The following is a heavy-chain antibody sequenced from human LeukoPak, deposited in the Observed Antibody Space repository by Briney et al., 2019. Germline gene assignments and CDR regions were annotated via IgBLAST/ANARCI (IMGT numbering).Heavy chain of an antibody. CDR3: ARDKQPYDSSGDLGY. CDR1: GFTFRSYS. CDR2: ISSSSSYI. Sequence: GGSLGLSCAASGFTFRSYSMNWVRQAPGKGLEWVSSISSSSSYIYYADSVKGRLTISRDNAKNSLYLQMNSLRAEDTAVYYCARDKQPYDSSGDLGYWGQGTLVTVSS. D-gene: IGHD3-22*01. J-gene: IGHJ4*02. V-gene: IGHV3-21*01.